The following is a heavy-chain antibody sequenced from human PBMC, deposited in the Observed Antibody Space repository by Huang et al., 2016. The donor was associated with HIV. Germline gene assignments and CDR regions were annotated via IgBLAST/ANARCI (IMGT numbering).Heavy chain of an antibody. D-gene: IGHD6-13*01. CDR2: ISYDAKTK. J-gene: IGHJ4*02. CDR1: GFTFSSYG. Sequence: QVQLVESGGGVVQPGRSLRISCAASGFTFSSYGMHWVRQVPGKGLEGVAGISYDAKTKYYADSVKGRFSISRDNSKTTVYLQLNSLRLEDTAVYYCAKGGSAAAVLDFWGQGTLVTVSS. CDR3: AKGGSAAAVLDF. V-gene: IGHV3-30*18.